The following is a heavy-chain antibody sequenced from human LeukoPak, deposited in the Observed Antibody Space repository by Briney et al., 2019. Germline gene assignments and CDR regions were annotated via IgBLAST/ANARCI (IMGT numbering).Heavy chain of an antibody. V-gene: IGHV1-8*02. D-gene: IGHD2-2*01. J-gene: IGHJ6*02. Sequence: ASVKVSCKASGYSFTSYDINWLRQATGQGLEWMGWTNLNSGNTSYAQKFQGRVTMTRNTSKSTANMELSSLRSEDTAVYYCAGPSTSFYYYGMDVWGQGTTVTVS. CDR2: TNLNSGNT. CDR3: AGPSTSFYYYGMDV. CDR1: GYSFTSYD.